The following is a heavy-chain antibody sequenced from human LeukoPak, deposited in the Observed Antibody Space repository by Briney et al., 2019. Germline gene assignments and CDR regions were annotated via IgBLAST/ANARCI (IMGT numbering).Heavy chain of an antibody. CDR1: GFKFSDHY. Sequence: GGSLRLSCAASGFKFSDHYIDWVRQAPGKGLEWVGRSRNKASSYTTEYAASVEGRFTISRDVSESSLYLQMNSLRTEDTAVYYCVGSPGWPGYWGQGTLVTVSS. V-gene: IGHV3-72*01. J-gene: IGHJ4*02. D-gene: IGHD6-19*01. CDR3: VGSPGWPGY. CDR2: SRNKASSYTT.